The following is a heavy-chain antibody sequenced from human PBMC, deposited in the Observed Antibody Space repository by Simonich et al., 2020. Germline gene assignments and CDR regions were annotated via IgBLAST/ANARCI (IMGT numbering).Heavy chain of an antibody. J-gene: IGHJ3*02. CDR2: RSYGGSKK. V-gene: IGHV3-30*04. D-gene: IGHD2-15*01. CDR3: AREGLLLDAFDI. Sequence: QVQLVESGGGVVQPGRSLRLSCAASGFTFSSYAMHWVRQAPGKGLEGVAGRSYGGSKKYYADSVKGRFTISRDNSKNTLYLQMNSLRAEDTAVYYCAREGLLLDAFDIWGQGTMVTVSS. CDR1: GFTFSSYA.